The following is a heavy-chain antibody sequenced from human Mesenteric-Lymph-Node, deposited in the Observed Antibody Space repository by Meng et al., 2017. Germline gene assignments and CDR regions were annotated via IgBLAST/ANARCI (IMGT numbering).Heavy chain of an antibody. D-gene: IGHD2-2*01. Sequence: GESLKISCAASGFTFSSYSMNWVRQAPGKGLEWVSSISSSSSYIYYADSVKGRFTISRDNAKNSLYLQMNSLRAEDTAVYYCARDYFSCSSTSCYAGYYYGMDVWGQGTTVTVSS. CDR1: GFTFSSYS. CDR2: ISSSSSYI. J-gene: IGHJ6*02. CDR3: ARDYFSCSSTSCYAGYYYGMDV. V-gene: IGHV3-21*01.